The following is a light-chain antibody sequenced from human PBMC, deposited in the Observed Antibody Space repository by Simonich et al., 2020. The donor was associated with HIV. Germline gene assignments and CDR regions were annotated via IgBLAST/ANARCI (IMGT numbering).Light chain of an antibody. V-gene: IGKV1-12*01. CDR2: AAS. CDR3: QQTNSFPRT. Sequence: DIQMTQSPSSVSASVGDRVPITCRASQGISNWLAWYQQKPGKDPKLLIYAASSLQSGGPSRFSGSGSGTDFTLTISSLQPEDFATYYCQQTNSFPRTFGQGTKVEIK. J-gene: IGKJ1*01. CDR1: QGISNW.